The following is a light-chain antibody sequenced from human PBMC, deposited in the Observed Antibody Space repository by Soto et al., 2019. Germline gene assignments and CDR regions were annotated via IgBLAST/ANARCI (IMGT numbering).Light chain of an antibody. CDR1: QDIAIY. Sequence: MRLTQYPSSLSASVGDRVTITCWASQDIAIYLDWYQQKPGEAPKLLIYAASTLYGGVPSRFSGRGYGTDFTFIITRMQNEDIETYYCQQYENLPITFGQGTRLEI. V-gene: IGKV1-33*01. CDR3: QQYENLPIT. CDR2: AAS. J-gene: IGKJ5*01.